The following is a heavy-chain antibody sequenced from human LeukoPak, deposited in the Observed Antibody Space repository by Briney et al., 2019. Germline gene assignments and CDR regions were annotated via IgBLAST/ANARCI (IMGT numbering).Heavy chain of an antibody. V-gene: IGHV1-69*13. D-gene: IGHD3-10*01. J-gene: IGHJ4*02. CDR3: ARIGMVREPGSDY. CDR2: IIPIFGTA. Sequence: ASVKVSCKASGDTFSSYAISWVRQAPGQGLEWMGGIIPIFGTANYAQKFQGRVTITADESTSTAYMELSSLRSEDTAVYYCARIGMVREPGSDYWGQGTLVTVSS. CDR1: GDTFSSYA.